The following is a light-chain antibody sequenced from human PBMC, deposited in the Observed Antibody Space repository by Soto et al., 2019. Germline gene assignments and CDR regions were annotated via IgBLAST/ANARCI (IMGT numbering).Light chain of an antibody. CDR1: QRLVYSDGNTY. J-gene: IGKJ1*01. CDR3: MKGTHWPQT. V-gene: IGKV2-30*01. CDR2: KVS. Sequence: VVMSQCPLFRGVTLIQPSSMSCSSSQRLVYSDGNTYLNWFQQRPGQSPRRLIYKVSNRDSGVPDRFSGSGSGTDFTLKISRVEAEDVGVYSCMKGTHWPQTFGQGTKVDIK.